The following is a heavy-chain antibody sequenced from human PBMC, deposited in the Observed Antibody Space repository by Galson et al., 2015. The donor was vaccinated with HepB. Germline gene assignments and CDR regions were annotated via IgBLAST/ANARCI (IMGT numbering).Heavy chain of an antibody. Sequence: SLRLSCAASGFNFGDYAMAWFRQAPGKGLEWIGFIRSKADGETTSYAASVKGRFTISRDDSKSIAYLQMNSLKTEDTAVYYCTRDRPLDYWGQGAPVTVSS. CDR1: GFNFGDYA. CDR2: IRSKADGETT. CDR3: TRDRPLDY. D-gene: IGHD6-6*01. J-gene: IGHJ4*02. V-gene: IGHV3-49*03.